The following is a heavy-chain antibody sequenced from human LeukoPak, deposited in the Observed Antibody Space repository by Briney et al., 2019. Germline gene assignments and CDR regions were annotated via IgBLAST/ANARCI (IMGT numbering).Heavy chain of an antibody. D-gene: IGHD3-10*01. CDR2: LNPSGGST. CDR3: ARSITMIRGAQGDH. J-gene: IGHJ4*02. V-gene: IGHV1-46*01. CDR1: GYTFTTYY. Sequence: ASVKVSCKASGYTFTTYYMHWVRQAPGQGLEWMGILNPSGGSTVYAQKFQDRVTMTRDTSTSTVYMELSSLRPEDTAVYYCARSITMIRGAQGDHWGQGTLVTVSS.